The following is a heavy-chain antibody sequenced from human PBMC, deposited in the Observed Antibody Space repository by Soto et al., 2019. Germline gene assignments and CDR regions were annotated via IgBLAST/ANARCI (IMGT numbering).Heavy chain of an antibody. CDR1: GGSISSGGYS. D-gene: IGHD3-3*01. Sequence: QLQLQESGSGLVKPSQTLSLTCAVSGGSISSGGYSWSWIRQPPGKGLEWIGYIYHSGSTYYNPSLKSRVTISVDRSKNQFSLKLSSVTAADTAVYYCARGLDFWSGYAYFDYWGQGTLVTVSS. V-gene: IGHV4-30-2*01. CDR2: IYHSGST. J-gene: IGHJ4*02. CDR3: ARGLDFWSGYAYFDY.